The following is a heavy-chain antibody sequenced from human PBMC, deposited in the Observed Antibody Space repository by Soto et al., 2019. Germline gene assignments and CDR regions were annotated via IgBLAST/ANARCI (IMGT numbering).Heavy chain of an antibody. CDR2: ISAGGGGT. CDR1: GFTFSSDA. J-gene: IGHJ4*02. V-gene: IGHV3-23*01. D-gene: IGHD3-3*01. CDR3: ARLYYDFRSGYPSYFDY. Sequence: GGSLILSCAASGFTFSSDAMSWVRQAPGKWLEWVSAISAGGGGTYYADSVRGRFTISRDNSKNTLYLQMNSLRAEDTAVYYCARLYYDFRSGYPSYFDYWGQGXLVTV.